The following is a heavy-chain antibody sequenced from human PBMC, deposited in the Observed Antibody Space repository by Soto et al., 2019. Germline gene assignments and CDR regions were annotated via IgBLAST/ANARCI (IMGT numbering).Heavy chain of an antibody. CDR2: IFYSGST. CDR3: ARSIFEVVLAPYSMDV. J-gene: IGHJ6*02. D-gene: IGHD3-3*01. V-gene: IGHV4-30-4*01. Sequence: QVQLQESGPGLVKPSQTLALTCTVSGGSVSNNDYYWSWIRQPPGKGLECIGYIFYSGSTYYNPSLESRITMSVDTSKNQFSLQLSSVTPADTALYFCARSIFEVVLAPYSMDVWGQGTTVTVSS. CDR1: GGSVSNNDYY.